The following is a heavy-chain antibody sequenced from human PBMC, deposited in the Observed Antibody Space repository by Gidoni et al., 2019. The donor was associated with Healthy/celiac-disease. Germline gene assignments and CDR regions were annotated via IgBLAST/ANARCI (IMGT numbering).Heavy chain of an antibody. J-gene: IGHJ4*02. V-gene: IGHV4-59*08. D-gene: IGHD3-16*02. CDR1: GGSISSSY. Sequence: QVQLQESGPGLVKPSETLSLTCTVSGGSISSSYWSWIRQPPGKGLEWIGYIYYSGSTNYNPALKSRVTISVDTSKNQFSLKLSSVTAADTAVYYCARSDVWGGYRYHFDYWGQGTLVTVSS. CDR3: ARSDVWGGYRYHFDY. CDR2: IYYSGST.